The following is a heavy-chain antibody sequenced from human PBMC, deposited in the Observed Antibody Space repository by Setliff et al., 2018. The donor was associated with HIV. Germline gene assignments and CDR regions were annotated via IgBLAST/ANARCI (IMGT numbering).Heavy chain of an antibody. CDR2: IHHSGST. Sequence: SETLSLTCTVSGASISSYWWTWMRQPPGKELEYIGSIHHSGSTYYSPSLKSRVTISVDTSKNQFSLKLSSVTAADTAVYYCAKTPSSGWYSLYLDYWGQGTLVTVSS. CDR1: GASISSYW. D-gene: IGHD6-19*01. CDR3: AKTPSSGWYSLYLDY. J-gene: IGHJ4*02. V-gene: IGHV4-59*01.